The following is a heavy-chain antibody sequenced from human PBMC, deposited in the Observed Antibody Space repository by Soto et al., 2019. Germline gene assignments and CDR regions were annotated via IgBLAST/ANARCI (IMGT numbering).Heavy chain of an antibody. CDR3: ARAIRNQLLADY. CDR2: MNPDSANT. D-gene: IGHD1-26*01. V-gene: IGHV1-8*01. J-gene: IGHJ4*02. CDR1: GYTFTNYD. Sequence: QVQLVQSGAEVKQPGASVKVSCRTSGYTFTNYDISWVRQATGQGLEWMGWMNPDSANTGYAQKCQGRVTMTRDTSISTAYMELNSLTSEDTDVYYCARAIRNQLLADYWGQGTLVTVSS.